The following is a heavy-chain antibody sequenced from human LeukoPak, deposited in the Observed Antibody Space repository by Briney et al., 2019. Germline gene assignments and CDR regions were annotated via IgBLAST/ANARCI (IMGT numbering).Heavy chain of an antibody. J-gene: IGHJ1*01. CDR3: ARDGDSEFFQH. Sequence: SQTLSLTCTVSGGSIKSGDYYWSWIRQHPGKGLEWIGDIYYSGSTSYNPSLKSRVTISVDTSKNQFSLKMTSVTAADTAVYYCARDGDSEFFQHWGQGTLVTVSS. D-gene: IGHD2/OR15-2a*01. CDR2: IYYSGST. CDR1: GGSIKSGDYY. V-gene: IGHV4-31*03.